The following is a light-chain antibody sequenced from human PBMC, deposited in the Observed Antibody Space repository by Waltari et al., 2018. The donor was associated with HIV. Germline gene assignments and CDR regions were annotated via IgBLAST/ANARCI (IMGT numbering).Light chain of an antibody. CDR2: EDS. J-gene: IGLJ2*01. CDR3: YSTDSSGNRRV. V-gene: IGLV3-10*01. Sequence: SYELTQPPSVSVSPGQTARITCSGYTLPKKYAYWYQQKSGQAPVLVIYEDSKRPSGIPERFSGSSSGTTATLTISGAQVEDEADYYCYSTDSSGNRRVFGGGTKLTVL. CDR1: TLPKKY.